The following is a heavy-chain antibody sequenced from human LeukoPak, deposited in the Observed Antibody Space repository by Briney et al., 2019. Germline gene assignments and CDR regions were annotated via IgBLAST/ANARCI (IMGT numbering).Heavy chain of an antibody. Sequence: SETLSLTCSVSGYSFSSGFYWGWIRQPPGKGLEWIGSLFHSGTTYYNPSLKSRVTISVDTSKNQFSLKLSSVTAADTAVYYCARVGYDILTGYYKGTRYSAGDDYWGQGTLVTVSS. CDR3: ARVGYDILTGYYKGTRYSAGDDY. J-gene: IGHJ4*02. D-gene: IGHD3-9*01. V-gene: IGHV4-38-2*02. CDR1: GYSFSSGFY. CDR2: LFHSGTT.